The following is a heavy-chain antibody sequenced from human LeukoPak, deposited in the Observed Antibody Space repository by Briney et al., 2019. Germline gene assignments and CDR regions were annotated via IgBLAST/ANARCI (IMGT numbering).Heavy chain of an antibody. J-gene: IGHJ4*02. CDR3: ARVSGSYFRSRYYFDY. Sequence: SETLSLTCTVSGGSISNYYWSWIRQPPGKGLEWIGHSYYSGSTNYNPSLKSRVTISVDTSKNQFSLKLSSVTAADTAVYYCARVSGSYFRSRYYFDYWGQGTLVTVSS. V-gene: IGHV4-59*01. CDR2: SYYSGST. D-gene: IGHD1-26*01. CDR1: GGSISNYY.